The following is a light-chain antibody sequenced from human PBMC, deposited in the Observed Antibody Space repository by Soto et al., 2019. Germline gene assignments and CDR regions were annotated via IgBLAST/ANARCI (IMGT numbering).Light chain of an antibody. J-gene: IGLJ1*01. V-gene: IGLV2-23*02. CDR2: EVS. CDR1: SSDVGSYNL. Sequence: QSVLTQPASASGSHGQSITISCTGTSSDVGSYNLVSWYQQHPGKAPKLMIYEVSKWPSGISNRFSGSKSGNTASLTISGLQAEDEGDYYCCSYAGSHYVFGTGTKVTVL. CDR3: CSYAGSHYV.